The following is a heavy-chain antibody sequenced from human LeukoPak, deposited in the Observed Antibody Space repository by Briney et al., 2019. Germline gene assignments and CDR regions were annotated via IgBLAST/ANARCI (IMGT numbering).Heavy chain of an antibody. D-gene: IGHD1-26*01. CDR3: GRDKIGNYCIDY. CDR1: GFTLSDYA. CDR2: MSSDGSRR. Sequence: GRSLRLSSAASGFTLSDYAMHWVRQAPGKGLEWVAFMSSDGSRRYFADSVRGRFTTSRDTSKNTLYLEMNSLRVEDAAFYYCGRDKIGNYCIDYWGQGTLVTVDS. J-gene: IGHJ4*02. V-gene: IGHV3-30*04.